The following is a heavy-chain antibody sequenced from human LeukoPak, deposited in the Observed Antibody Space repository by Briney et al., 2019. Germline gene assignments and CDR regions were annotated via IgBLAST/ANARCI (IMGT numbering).Heavy chain of an antibody. CDR1: GESFSEFY. V-gene: IGHV4-34*01. Sequence: PSETLSLPCAVYGESFSEFYWSWLRQPPGKGLEWIGQINHSGGTNYHPSLKSRDTISLSPSQHQVSLKLRAVAAADTAVYYCAFEGPVSGYAFDRWGQGAPVAVSS. CDR2: INHSGGT. J-gene: IGHJ5*02. CDR3: AFEGPVSGYAFDR. D-gene: IGHD5-12*01.